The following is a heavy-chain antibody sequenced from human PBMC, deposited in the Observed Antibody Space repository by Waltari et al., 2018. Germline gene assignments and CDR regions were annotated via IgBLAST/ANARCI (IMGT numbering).Heavy chain of an antibody. Sequence: QVQLQESGPGLVKPSETLSLTCTVSGGSISSYYWSWIRQPPGKGLEWIGYIYYSGSPNYNPSLKSRVTISVDTSKNQFSLKLSSVTAADTAVYYCARTQGYSGYVEALTWFDPWGQGTLVTVSS. CDR1: GGSISSYY. D-gene: IGHD5-12*01. CDR2: IYYSGSP. J-gene: IGHJ5*02. V-gene: IGHV4-59*08. CDR3: ARTQGYSGYVEALTWFDP.